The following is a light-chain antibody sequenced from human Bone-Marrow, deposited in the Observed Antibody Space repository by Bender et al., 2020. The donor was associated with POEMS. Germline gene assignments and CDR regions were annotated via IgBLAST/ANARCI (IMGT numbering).Light chain of an antibody. V-gene: IGLV1-44*01. CDR3: ATWDDSLNGWV. CDR1: SSKFGSYP. J-gene: IGLJ3*02. CDR2: NNS. Sequence: QSVLTQPPSASGTPGQRVTISCSGSSSKFGSYPVNWYQQLPGAAPKLVIFNNSQRPSGVPDRFSGSNSGTSASLALIGLLSADEADFYCATWDDSLNGWVFGGGTKLTVL.